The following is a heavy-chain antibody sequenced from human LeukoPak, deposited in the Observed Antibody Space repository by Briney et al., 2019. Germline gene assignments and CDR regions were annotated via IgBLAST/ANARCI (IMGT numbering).Heavy chain of an antibody. J-gene: IGHJ4*02. CDR1: GFTFSSYA. CDR2: ISCDRSLK. CDR3: ARDPTAVANLPQYYLDY. D-gene: IGHD4-23*01. Sequence: QAGGSLRLSCAASGFTFSSYAMHWVRQAPGKGLEWVAVISCDRSLKYYADSVRGRFTISSDNSKNTLYLQMNSLRVEDTAVYYCARDPTAVANLPQYYLDYWGQGILVTVSS. V-gene: IGHV3-30*04.